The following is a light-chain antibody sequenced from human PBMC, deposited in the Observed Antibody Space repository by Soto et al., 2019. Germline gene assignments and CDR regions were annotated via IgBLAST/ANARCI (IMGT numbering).Light chain of an antibody. CDR3: QQYSSHAT. J-gene: IGKJ1*01. V-gene: IGKV1-5*03. CDR1: QSTSSY. Sequence: DIQMTQSPSTLSASVGDRVTITCRASQSTSSYLAWYQQNPGKAPKLLIYQASSLENGVPSRFSGSGSGTELILTISRMQPDDFATNYFQQYSSHATCVQGTKVDIK. CDR2: QAS.